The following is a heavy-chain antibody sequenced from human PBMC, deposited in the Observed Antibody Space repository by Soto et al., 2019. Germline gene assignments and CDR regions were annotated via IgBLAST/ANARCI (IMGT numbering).Heavy chain of an antibody. D-gene: IGHD6-6*01. CDR2: ISAYNGNT. Sequence: ASVKVSCKASGGTFSSYAITWVRQAPGQGLEWMGWISAYNGNTNYAQNLQGRVTMTTDTSTSTGYMELRSLRSDDTAVYYCARGGGSSSTDYWGQGTPVTVSS. CDR3: ARGGGSSSTDY. CDR1: GGTFSSYA. J-gene: IGHJ4*02. V-gene: IGHV1-18*01.